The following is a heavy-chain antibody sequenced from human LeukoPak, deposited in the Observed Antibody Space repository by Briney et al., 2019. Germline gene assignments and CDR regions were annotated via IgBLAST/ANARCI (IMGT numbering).Heavy chain of an antibody. CDR1: GLIFA. J-gene: IGHJ4*02. CDR3: AKDYSDLRVADVFFEY. Sequence: AGGSLRLSCAASGLIFAMSWVRQAPGKGLEWVSGITSGFTPHYADSVKGRFTISSDNSKNTFHLQMNSLRAEDTAVYYCAKDYSDLRVADVFFEYWGQGTLVTVSS. D-gene: IGHD2-15*01. V-gene: IGHV3-23*01. CDR2: ITSGFTP.